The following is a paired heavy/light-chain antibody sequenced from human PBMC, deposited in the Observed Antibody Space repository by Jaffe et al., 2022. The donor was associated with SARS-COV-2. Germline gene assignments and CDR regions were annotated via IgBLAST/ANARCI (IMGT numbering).Heavy chain of an antibody. Sequence: QLQLQESGPGLVKPSETLSLTCTVSGGSISSTNYYWGWIRQPPGKGLEWIGSIYYSGSTYYNPSLKSRVTISVDTSKNQFSLKLSSVTAADTAVYYCARHFSASTFLSYYYYYMDVWGKGTTVTVTS. CDR2: IYYSGST. J-gene: IGHJ6*03. CDR3: ARHFSASTFLSYYYYYMDV. CDR1: GGSISSTNYY. D-gene: IGHD2-2*01. V-gene: IGHV4-39*01.
Light chain of an antibody. CDR2: SNN. Sequence: QSVLTQPPSASGTPGQRVTISCSGSSSNIGSNTVNWYQQLPGTAPKLLIYSNNQRPSGVPDRFSGSKSGTSASLAISGLQSEDEADYYCALWDDSLNGWVFGGGTKLTVL. CDR1: SSNIGSNT. V-gene: IGLV1-44*01. J-gene: IGLJ3*02. CDR3: ALWDDSLNGWV.